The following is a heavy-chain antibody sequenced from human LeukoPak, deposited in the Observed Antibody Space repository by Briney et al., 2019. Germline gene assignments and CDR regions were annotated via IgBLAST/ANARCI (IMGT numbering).Heavy chain of an antibody. V-gene: IGHV3-21*01. CDR1: GFTFSSYS. CDR2: ISSSSSYI. Sequence: GGSLRLSCAASGFTFSSYSMNWVRQAPGKGLEWVSSISSSSSYIYYADSVRGQFTISRDNAKNSLYLQMNSQRAEDTAVYYCARGQRGYSYGGDYWGQGTLVTVSS. CDR3: ARGQRGYSYGGDY. D-gene: IGHD5-18*01. J-gene: IGHJ4*02.